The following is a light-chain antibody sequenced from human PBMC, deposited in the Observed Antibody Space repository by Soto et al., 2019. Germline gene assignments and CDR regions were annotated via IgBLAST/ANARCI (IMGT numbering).Light chain of an antibody. V-gene: IGKV1-39*01. CDR2: ATS. CDR1: QSISDY. J-gene: IGKJ1*01. Sequence: DIQMTQSPSSLSASVGDRVTITCRAGQSISDYLHWYQQKPGKAPNLLIYATSTLQTGVPSRFSGSGSGTDFTLTISSLQPEDSATYYCQQTYSPLAWTFGQGTKVEIK. CDR3: QQTYSPLAWT.